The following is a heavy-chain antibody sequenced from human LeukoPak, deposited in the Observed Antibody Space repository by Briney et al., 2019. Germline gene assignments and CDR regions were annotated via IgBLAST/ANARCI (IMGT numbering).Heavy chain of an antibody. CDR1: RYTFSTYG. D-gene: IGHD5-12*01. J-gene: IGHJ4*02. CDR3: ARNLWLEEIDY. Sequence: ASVKVSCKASRYTFSTYGISWVRQAPGQGLEWMGWISAYNGNTLTAQKFQGRMIMTTDTSTRTAYMQLRSLRSDDTAMYYCARNLWLEEIDYWGQGTLVTVSP. V-gene: IGHV1-18*01. CDR2: ISAYNGNT.